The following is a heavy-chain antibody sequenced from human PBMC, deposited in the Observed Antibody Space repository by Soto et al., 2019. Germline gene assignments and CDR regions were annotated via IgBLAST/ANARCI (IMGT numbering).Heavy chain of an antibody. V-gene: IGHV4-31*03. D-gene: IGHD3-22*01. J-gene: IGHJ1*01. CDR2: IYYSGST. CDR3: ARELNSSGYFGIQH. Sequence: SEILSLTCTVSGGSISSGGYYWSWIRQHPGKGLEWIGYIYYSGSTYYNPSLKSRVTISVDTSKNQFSLKLSSVTAADTAVYYCARELNSSGYFGIQHWGQGTLVTVSS. CDR1: GGSISSGGYY.